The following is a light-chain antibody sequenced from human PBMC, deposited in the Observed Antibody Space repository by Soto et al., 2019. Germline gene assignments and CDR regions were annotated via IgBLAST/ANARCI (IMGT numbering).Light chain of an antibody. J-gene: IGKJ1*01. V-gene: IGKV3-11*01. CDR3: QQRSISPPWT. CDR2: DAS. Sequence: EIVLTHSPATLSLSPGGRANLSCRASQSVSSYLAWYQQKPGQAPRLLIFDASHRATDIPARFSGSGSGTDFTLTIRSLEPEDFAVYYCQQRSISPPWTFGQGTKVDI. CDR1: QSVSSY.